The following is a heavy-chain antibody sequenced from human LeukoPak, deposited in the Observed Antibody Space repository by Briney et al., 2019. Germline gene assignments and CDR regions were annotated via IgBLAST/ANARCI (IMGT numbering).Heavy chain of an antibody. CDR1: GGSISSGGNY. Sequence: SETLSLTCTVSGGSISSGGNYWSWIRQHPGKGLEWIGYIYNSGSTYYNPSLKSRVTISVDTSKNQFSLKLSSVTAADTAVYYCARYGDSYYYGMDVWGQGTTVTVSS. V-gene: IGHV4-31*03. CDR2: IYNSGST. D-gene: IGHD4-17*01. CDR3: ARYGDSYYYGMDV. J-gene: IGHJ6*02.